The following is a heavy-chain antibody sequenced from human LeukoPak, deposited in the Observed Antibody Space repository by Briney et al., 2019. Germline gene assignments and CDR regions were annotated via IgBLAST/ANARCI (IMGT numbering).Heavy chain of an antibody. J-gene: IGHJ4*02. V-gene: IGHV3-15*01. D-gene: IGHD3-22*01. CDR2: IKSKPDGATT. Sequence: GGSLRLSCAASGFTFSNAWRTWVRQAPGKGLEWVGRIKSKPDGATTDYAAPVKGRFTISRDDSRNTLYLQMNSLKTEDTAVYYCTTELGITMIGRTAYYFDCWAQRTLVTVSS. CDR3: TTELGITMIGRTAYYFDC. CDR1: GFTFSNAW.